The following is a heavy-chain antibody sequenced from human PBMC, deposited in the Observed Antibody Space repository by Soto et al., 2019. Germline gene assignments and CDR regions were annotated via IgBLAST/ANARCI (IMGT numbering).Heavy chain of an antibody. Sequence: GGSLRLSCEASGFTFINYAMSWVRQSPGKGLEWVSSISDTGDDSYYADSMDGRFTGSRDNSKNTLYLQINSLRAEDTAIYYCVRDLYRSATMPCLDHWGQGALVTVSS. CDR3: VRDLYRSATMPCLDH. J-gene: IGHJ4*02. CDR1: GFTFINYA. V-gene: IGHV3-23*01. CDR2: ISDTGDDS. D-gene: IGHD1-1*01.